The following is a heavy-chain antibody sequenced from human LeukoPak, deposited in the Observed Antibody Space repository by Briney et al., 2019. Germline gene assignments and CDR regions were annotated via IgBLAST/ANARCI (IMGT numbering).Heavy chain of an antibody. D-gene: IGHD3-10*01. J-gene: IGHJ4*02. CDR3: ARDLNPSGSGSYDY. Sequence: GGSRRLSWAASGLTLSSYAMHWVRQAPGKGMGWVGVMLDDGCKKYYAVSTEGRFHIYRDNSNNPVYLLINSQRAEDTGVDYCARDLNPSGSGSYDYWGQGTLVSVPS. V-gene: IGHV3-30*04. CDR1: GLTLSSYA. CDR2: MLDDGCKK.